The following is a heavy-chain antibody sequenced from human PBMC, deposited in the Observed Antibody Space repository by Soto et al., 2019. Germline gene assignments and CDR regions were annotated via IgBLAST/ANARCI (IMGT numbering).Heavy chain of an antibody. Sequence: GGSLRLSCAASGFTFSSYGMHWVRQAPGKGLEWVAVISYDGSNKYYADSVKGRFTISRDNSKNTLYLQMNSLRTEDTAVYYCAKGRIAAAGVFDYWGQGTLVTVSS. CDR1: GFTFSSYG. J-gene: IGHJ4*02. CDR3: AKGRIAAAGVFDY. D-gene: IGHD6-13*01. V-gene: IGHV3-30*18. CDR2: ISYDGSNK.